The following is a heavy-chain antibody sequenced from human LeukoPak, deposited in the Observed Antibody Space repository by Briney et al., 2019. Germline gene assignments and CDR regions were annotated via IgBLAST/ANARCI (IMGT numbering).Heavy chain of an antibody. CDR2: IYYSGST. V-gene: IGHV4-59*12. CDR1: GGSISSYY. D-gene: IGHD3-22*01. J-gene: IGHJ5*02. CDR3: ARGSSGYYYGWFDP. Sequence: SETLSLTCTVSGGSISSYYWSWIRQPPGKGLEWIGYIYYSGSTNYNPSLKSRVTMSVDTSKNQFSLKLSSVTAADTAVYYCARGSSGYYYGWFDPWGQGTLVTVSS.